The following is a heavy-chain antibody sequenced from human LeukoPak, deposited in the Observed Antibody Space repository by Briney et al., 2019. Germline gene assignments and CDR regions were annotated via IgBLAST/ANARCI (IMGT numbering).Heavy chain of an antibody. Sequence: SETLSLTCTVSGGSISNYYWSWIRQPPGKGLEWIGYISYSGTTNYNPSLKSRVTISVDTSKNHFSLKLSSVTAADTAVYYCARDQSGHCSGGSCYNFDYWGQGTLVTVSS. CDR1: GGSISNYY. CDR3: ARDQSGHCSGGSCYNFDY. CDR2: ISYSGTT. D-gene: IGHD2-15*01. V-gene: IGHV4-59*01. J-gene: IGHJ4*02.